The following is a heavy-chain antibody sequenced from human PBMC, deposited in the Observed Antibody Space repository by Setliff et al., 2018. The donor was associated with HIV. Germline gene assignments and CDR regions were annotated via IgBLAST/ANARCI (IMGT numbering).Heavy chain of an antibody. V-gene: IGHV1-69*13. Sequence: ASVKVSCKASGGTFRSHEISWVRQAPGQGLEWMGGIVPILNTGNYAPKFQGRVTITADESTTTAYMELSSLRSEDTAVYYFARIPNHSSGFDYWGQGTPVTVSS. CDR3: ARIPNHSSGFDY. CDR2: IVPILNTG. J-gene: IGHJ4*02. CDR1: GGTFRSHE. D-gene: IGHD3-22*01.